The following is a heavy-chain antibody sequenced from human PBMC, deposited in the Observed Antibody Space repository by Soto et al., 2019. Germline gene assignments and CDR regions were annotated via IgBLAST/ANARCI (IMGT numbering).Heavy chain of an antibody. CDR1: GFTFSSYA. J-gene: IGHJ4*02. CDR3: ARCVLAPTMAYDY. Sequence: GGSLRLSCAASGFTFSSYAMNWVRQPPGKGLEWVSHISSSSTFTNYADSVKGRFTISRDYAKNSLYLQMNSLRAEDTAVYYCARCVLAPTMAYDYWGQGTLVTVSS. V-gene: IGHV3-21*05. CDR2: ISSSSTFT. D-gene: IGHD3-3*02.